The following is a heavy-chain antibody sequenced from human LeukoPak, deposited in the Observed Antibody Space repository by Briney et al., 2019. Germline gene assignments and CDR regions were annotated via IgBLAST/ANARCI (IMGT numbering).Heavy chain of an antibody. D-gene: IGHD6-13*01. CDR1: GFTFDDYA. CDR2: ISWNSGSI. CDR3: AKDMRGGAAGPIDY. J-gene: IGHJ4*02. Sequence: PGGSLRLSCAASGFTFDDYAMHWVRQAPGKGLEWVSGISWNSGSIGYADSVKGRFTISRDNAKNSLYLQMNSLRAEDTALYYCAKDMRGGAAGPIDYWGQGTLVTVSS. V-gene: IGHV3-9*01.